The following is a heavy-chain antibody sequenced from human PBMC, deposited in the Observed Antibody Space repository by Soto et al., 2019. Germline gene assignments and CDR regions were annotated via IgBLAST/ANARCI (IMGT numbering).Heavy chain of an antibody. D-gene: IGHD3-10*01. J-gene: IGHJ3*02. Sequence: SETLSLTCTVAGGYISSYYGSWIRQPPGKGLEWIGYIYYSGSTNYNPSLKSRVTISVDTSKNQFSLKLSSVTAADTAVYYCASLGESPSIFDIWGQGTMVTVSS. V-gene: IGHV4-59*08. CDR2: IYYSGST. CDR1: GGYISSYY. CDR3: ASLGESPSIFDI.